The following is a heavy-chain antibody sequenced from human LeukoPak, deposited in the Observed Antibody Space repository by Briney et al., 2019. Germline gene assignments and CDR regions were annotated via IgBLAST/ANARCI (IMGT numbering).Heavy chain of an antibody. CDR2: INPNSGGT. CDR3: ARWDIVVVPAAIGYFDY. D-gene: IGHD2-2*02. Sequence: AASVKVSCKASGYTFTGYYMHWVRQAPGQGLEWMGWINPNSGGTNYAQKFQGRVTMTRDTSISTAYMELSSLRSEDTAVYYCARWDIVVVPAAIGYFDYWGQGTLVTVSS. CDR1: GYTFTGYY. V-gene: IGHV1-2*02. J-gene: IGHJ4*02.